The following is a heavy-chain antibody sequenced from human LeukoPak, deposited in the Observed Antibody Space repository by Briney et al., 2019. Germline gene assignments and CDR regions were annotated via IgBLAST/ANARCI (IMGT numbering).Heavy chain of an antibody. CDR3: ARGLKCSSTSCRYYYYYYGMDV. CDR1: GGTFSSYA. J-gene: IGHJ6*02. CDR2: IIPILGIA. Sequence: ASVKVSCKASGGTFSSYAISWVRQAPGQGLEWMGRIIPILGIANYAQKFQGRVTITADKSTSTAYMELSSLRSEDTAVYYCARGLKCSSTSCRYYYYYYGMDVWGRGTTVTVSS. D-gene: IGHD2-2*01. V-gene: IGHV1-69*04.